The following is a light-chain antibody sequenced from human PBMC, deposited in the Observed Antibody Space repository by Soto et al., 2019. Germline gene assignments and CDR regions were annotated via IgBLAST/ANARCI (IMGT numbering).Light chain of an antibody. V-gene: IGKV1D-13*01. Sequence: AIQLTQSPSSLSAPVGDRVTVTCRASQDISTALAWYQQKPGKPPKVLIYGASTLENGVPSRFIGSGSGTDFTLTISSLLPEDFATYYCHQFNNPITFGQGTHWRL. CDR1: QDISTA. CDR3: HQFNNPIT. J-gene: IGKJ5*01. CDR2: GAS.